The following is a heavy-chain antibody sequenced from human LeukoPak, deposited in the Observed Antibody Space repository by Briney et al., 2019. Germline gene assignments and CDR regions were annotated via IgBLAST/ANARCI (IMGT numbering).Heavy chain of an antibody. CDR1: GYTLTSYG. D-gene: IGHD1-26*01. CDR3: ARRVMVRELLRSRNYYYYYYMDV. V-gene: IGHV1-18*01. J-gene: IGHJ6*03. CDR2: ISAYNGNT. Sequence: ASVKVSCKASGYTLTSYGISWVRQAPGQGLEWMGWISAYNGNTNYAQKLQGRVTMTTDTSTSTAYMELRSLRSDDTAVYYCARRVMVRELLRSRNYYYYYYMDVWGKGTTVTVSS.